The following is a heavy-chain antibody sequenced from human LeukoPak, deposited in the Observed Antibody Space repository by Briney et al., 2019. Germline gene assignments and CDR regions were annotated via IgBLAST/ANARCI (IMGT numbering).Heavy chain of an antibody. Sequence: NPSETLSLTCTVSGGSISSYYWSWIRQPPGKGLEWIGYIYYSGSTNYNPSLKSRVTISVDTSKNQFSLKLSSVTAADTAVYYCARVYGSGSYPFDYWGQGTLVTVSS. CDR2: IYYSGST. CDR1: GGSISSYY. D-gene: IGHD3-10*01. CDR3: ARVYGSGSYPFDY. V-gene: IGHV4-59*01. J-gene: IGHJ4*02.